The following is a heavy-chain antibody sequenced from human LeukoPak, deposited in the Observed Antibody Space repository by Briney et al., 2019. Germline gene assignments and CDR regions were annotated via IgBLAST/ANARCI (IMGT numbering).Heavy chain of an antibody. CDR3: AKGGTMIVVVTPFDY. Sequence: PGGSLRLSCAASGFTFSSYWMHWVRQVPNQGLMWVSRINSDETISEYVDSVNGRFTISRDNAKNTLYLQMNSLRAEDTAVYYCAKGGTMIVVVTPFDYWGQGTLVTVSS. CDR1: GFTFSSYW. J-gene: IGHJ4*02. CDR2: INSDETIS. V-gene: IGHV3-74*01. D-gene: IGHD3-22*01.